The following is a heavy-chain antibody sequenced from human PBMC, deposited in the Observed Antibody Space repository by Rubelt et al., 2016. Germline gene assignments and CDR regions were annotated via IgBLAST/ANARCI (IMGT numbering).Heavy chain of an antibody. V-gene: IGHV4-34*01. CDR3: VRHHRRSCTGDCFAFDI. Sequence: QVQLQQWGAGLLKPSETLSLTCAVYGGSFSGYYWTWIRQPPGKGLEWIGEINHSGSTNYNPSLKSRVTISIDTSKNQFSLRLSSVTAADTAVYYCVRHHRRSCTGDCFAFDIWGQGTMVTVSS. J-gene: IGHJ3*02. CDR1: GGSFSGYY. D-gene: IGHD2-8*02. CDR2: INHSGST.